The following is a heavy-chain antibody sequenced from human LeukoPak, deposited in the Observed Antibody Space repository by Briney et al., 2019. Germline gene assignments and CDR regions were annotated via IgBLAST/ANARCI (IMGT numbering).Heavy chain of an antibody. CDR3: ARDCSGYSKDAFDI. Sequence: ASVKVSCKASGYTFTGYYMHWVRQAPGQGLEWMGWINPNSGGTNYAQKFQGRVTMTRDTSISTAYMELSRLRSDDTAVYYCARDCSGYSKDAFDIWGQGTMVTVSS. J-gene: IGHJ3*02. CDR2: INPNSGGT. CDR1: GYTFTGYY. D-gene: IGHD3-22*01. V-gene: IGHV1-2*02.